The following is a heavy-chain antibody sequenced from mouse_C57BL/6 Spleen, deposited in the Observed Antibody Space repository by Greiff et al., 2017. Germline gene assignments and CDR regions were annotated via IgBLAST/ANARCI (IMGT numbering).Heavy chain of an antibody. V-gene: IGHV5-9-1*02. CDR1: GFTFSSYA. CDR2: ISSGGDYS. CDR3: TRRGGYSYWYFDV. D-gene: IGHD2-3*01. Sequence: EVKLMESGEGLVKPGGSLKLSCAASGFTFSSYAMSWVRQTPEKRLEWVAYISSGGDYSYDADTVKGRVSISSDNARNNLYLQMSSMKSEDTAMYYWTRRGGYSYWYFDVWGTGTTVTVSS. J-gene: IGHJ1*03.